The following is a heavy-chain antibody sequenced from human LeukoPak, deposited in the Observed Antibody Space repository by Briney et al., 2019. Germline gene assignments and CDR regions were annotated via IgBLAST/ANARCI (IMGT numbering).Heavy chain of an antibody. V-gene: IGHV4-59*02. CDR3: ARVRTDCSSTSCYRLAFDI. CDR2: IYYTGNT. J-gene: IGHJ3*02. CDR1: GDSVSGYY. Sequence: PSETLSLTCSVSGDSVSGYYWSWIRQPPGKGLEWIGYIYYTGNTNYNPSLKSRVTMSVDTSKNQFSLKLTSVTAADTAVYYCARVRTDCSSTSCYRLAFDIWGQGTMVTVSS. D-gene: IGHD2-2*01.